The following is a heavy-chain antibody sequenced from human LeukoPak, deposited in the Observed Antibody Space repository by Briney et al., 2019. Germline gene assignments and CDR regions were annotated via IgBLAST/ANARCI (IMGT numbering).Heavy chain of an antibody. D-gene: IGHD5-12*01. Sequence: PSETLSLTCSVSGGSISLSYYYWGWIRQPPGKALEWIGSVYYSGTTYYNPSLKSRVTIAVETSKNQFSLKLSSVTAADKAVYYCARSCRILDIVATIRARLGGNGFDIWGQGTMVTVSS. J-gene: IGHJ3*02. CDR2: VYYSGTT. CDR1: GGSISLSYYY. CDR3: ARSCRILDIVATIRARLGGNGFDI. V-gene: IGHV4-39*07.